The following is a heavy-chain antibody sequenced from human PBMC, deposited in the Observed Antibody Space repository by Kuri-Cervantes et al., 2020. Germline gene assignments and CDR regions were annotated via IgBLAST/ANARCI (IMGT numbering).Heavy chain of an antibody. D-gene: IGHD3-10*01. CDR2: IYYSGST. J-gene: IGHJ6*02. CDR1: GGSFSGYY. Sequence: SQTLSLTCAVYGGSFSGYYWGWIRQPPGKGLEWIGSIYYSGSTYYNPSLKSRVTMSVDTSKNQFSLKLSSVTAADTAVYYCASPWGGSYFYPVWGQGTTVTVSS. V-gene: IGHV4-39*01. CDR3: ASPWGGSYFYPV.